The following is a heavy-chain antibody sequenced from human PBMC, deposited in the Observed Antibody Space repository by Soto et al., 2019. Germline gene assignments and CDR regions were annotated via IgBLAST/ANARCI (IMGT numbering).Heavy chain of an antibody. Sequence: GGSLRLSCAASGFTFSSYAMHWVRQAPGKGLEWVAVISYDGSNKYYADSVKGRFTISRDNSKNTLYLQMNSLRAEDTAVYYCARENLEPVLDYWGQGTLVTVSS. CDR2: ISYDGSNK. CDR1: GFTFSSYA. V-gene: IGHV3-30-3*01. D-gene: IGHD1-1*01. CDR3: ARENLEPVLDY. J-gene: IGHJ4*02.